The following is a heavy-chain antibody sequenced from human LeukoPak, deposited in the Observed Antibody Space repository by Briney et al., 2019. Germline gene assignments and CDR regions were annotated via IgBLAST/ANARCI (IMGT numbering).Heavy chain of an antibody. CDR2: ISGSGGSK. CDR3: ATPRFYFDSGNPGPWYFEY. J-gene: IGHJ4*02. Sequence: GGSLRLSCAASGFAVSTNYMSWVRQAPGKGLEWVSTISGSGGSKYYAESVRGRFTISRDKNTLFLQMNSLRAEDTAVYYCATPRFYFDSGNPGPWYFEYWGQGTLVTVSS. CDR1: GFAVSTNY. V-gene: IGHV3-23*01. D-gene: IGHD3-22*01.